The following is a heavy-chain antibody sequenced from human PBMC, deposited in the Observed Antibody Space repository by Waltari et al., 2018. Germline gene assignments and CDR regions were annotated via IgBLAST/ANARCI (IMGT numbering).Heavy chain of an antibody. CDR1: GGTFSSYA. V-gene: IGHV1-69*05. J-gene: IGHJ4*02. CDR3: ARGGWELLPLDY. Sequence: QVQLVQSGAEVKKPGSSVKVSCKASGGTFSSYAISWVRQAPGQGLEWMGGIIPNFVTANYAQKLQGRVTMTTDTSTSTAYMELRSLRSDDTAVYYCARGGWELLPLDYWGQGTLVTVSS. CDR2: IIPNFVTA. D-gene: IGHD1-26*01.